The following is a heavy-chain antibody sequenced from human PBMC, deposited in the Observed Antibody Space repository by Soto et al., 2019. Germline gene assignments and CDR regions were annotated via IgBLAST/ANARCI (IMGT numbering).Heavy chain of an antibody. Sequence: QVQLQESGPGLVKPSQTLSLTCTVSGGSISSGGYYWSWIRQHPGKGLEWIGYIYYSGSTYYNPSIKSRVTISVDTSKNQFSLKLSSVTAADTAVYYCARREIRDTDAFDIWGQGTMVTVSS. V-gene: IGHV4-31*03. D-gene: IGHD5-18*01. CDR3: ARREIRDTDAFDI. CDR2: IYYSGST. J-gene: IGHJ3*02. CDR1: GGSISSGGYY.